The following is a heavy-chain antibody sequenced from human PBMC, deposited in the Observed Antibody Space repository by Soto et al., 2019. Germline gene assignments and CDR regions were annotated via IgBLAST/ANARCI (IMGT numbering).Heavy chain of an antibody. Sequence: EVQLVESGGALVEPGGSLRLSCAASGFTFSGHTMNWVRQAPGKGLEWVASVTSSSSNIYYADSLKGRFTISRDNAKNSLYLQMNSLRAEDTAVYYCVRGGPGVTTLSRQKNYDYYFLDVWGKGTTVTVSS. CDR3: VRGGPGVTTLSRQKNYDYYFLDV. D-gene: IGHD4-17*01. V-gene: IGHV3-21*01. J-gene: IGHJ6*03. CDR2: VTSSSSNI. CDR1: GFTFSGHT.